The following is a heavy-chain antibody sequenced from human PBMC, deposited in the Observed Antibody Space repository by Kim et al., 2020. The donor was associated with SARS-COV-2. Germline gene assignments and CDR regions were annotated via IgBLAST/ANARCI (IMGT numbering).Heavy chain of an antibody. J-gene: IGHJ4*03. CDR2: INHSGST. Sequence: SETLSLTCAVYGGSFSGYYWSWIRQPPGKGLEWIGEINHSGSTNYNPSLKSRVTISVDTSKNQFSLKLSSVTAADTAVYYCARGGHYGDYVRRGYFDYWG. V-gene: IGHV4-34*01. CDR3: ARGGHYGDYVRRGYFDY. D-gene: IGHD4-17*01. CDR1: GGSFSGYY.